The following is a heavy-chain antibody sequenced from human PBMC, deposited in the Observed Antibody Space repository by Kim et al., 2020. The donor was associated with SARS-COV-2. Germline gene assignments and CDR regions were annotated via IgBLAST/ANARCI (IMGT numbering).Heavy chain of an antibody. Sequence: GGSLRLSCAASGFTFSSYWMSWVRQAPGKGLEWVANIKQDGSEKYYVDSVKGRFTISRDNAKNSLYLQMNSLRAEDTAVYYCARTSATLSGSYPYEDEYYFDYWGQGTLVTVSS. CDR3: ARTSATLSGSYPYEDEYYFDY. D-gene: IGHD1-26*01. V-gene: IGHV3-7*03. CDR2: IKQDGSEK. J-gene: IGHJ4*02. CDR1: GFTFSSYW.